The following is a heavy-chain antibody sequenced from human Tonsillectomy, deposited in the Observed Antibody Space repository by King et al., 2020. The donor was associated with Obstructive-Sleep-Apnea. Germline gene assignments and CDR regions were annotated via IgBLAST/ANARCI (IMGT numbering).Heavy chain of an antibody. V-gene: IGHV5-10-1*01. CDR2: IDPSDSYT. CDR1: GYSFTSYW. CDR3: ARLGDILTAPGGWFDP. D-gene: IGHD3-9*01. Sequence: QLVQSGAEVKKPGESLRISCKGSGYSFTSYWIYWVRQMPGKGLEWMGRIDPSDSYTNYSPSFQGHVTISADKSISTAYLQWSSLKASDTAMYYCARLGDILTAPGGWFDPWGQGTLVTVSS. J-gene: IGHJ5*02.